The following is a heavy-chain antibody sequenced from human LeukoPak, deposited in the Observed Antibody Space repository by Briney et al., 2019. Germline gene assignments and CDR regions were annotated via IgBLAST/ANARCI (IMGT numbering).Heavy chain of an antibody. J-gene: IGHJ5*02. D-gene: IGHD3-22*01. CDR3: ARDDTNYDSKNWFDP. V-gene: IGHV1-2*02. CDR2: INPNSGGT. Sequence: APVKVSCKASGYTFTSYYMHWVRQAPGQGLEWMGWINPNSGGTNYAQKFQGRVTMTRDTSISTAYMELSRLRSDDTAVYYCARDDTNYDSKNWFDPWGQGTLDTVSS. CDR1: GYTFTSYY.